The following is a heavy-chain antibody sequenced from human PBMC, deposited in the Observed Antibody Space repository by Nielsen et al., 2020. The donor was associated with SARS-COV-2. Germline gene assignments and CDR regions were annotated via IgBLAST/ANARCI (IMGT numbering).Heavy chain of an antibody. Sequence: GESLKISCSASGFTFSSYAMHWVRQAPGKGLEYVSAISSHGGSTYYADSVKGRFTISRDNSKNTLYLQMSSLRAEDTAVYYCVKGYCSGGSCYQGEFDYWGQGTLVTVSS. J-gene: IGHJ4*02. CDR2: ISSHGGST. CDR3: VKGYCSGGSCYQGEFDY. V-gene: IGHV3-64D*06. CDR1: GFTFSSYA. D-gene: IGHD2-15*01.